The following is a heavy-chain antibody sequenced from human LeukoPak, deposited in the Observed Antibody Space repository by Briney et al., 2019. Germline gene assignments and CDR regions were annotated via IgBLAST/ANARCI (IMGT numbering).Heavy chain of an antibody. V-gene: IGHV4-30-2*01. CDR2: IYHSGST. Sequence: SQTLSLTCAVSGGTISSGGYSWSWIRQPPGKGLEWIGYIYHSGSTYYNPSLKSRVTISVDTSKNQFSLRLSSVTAADTAVYYCARADNYYYGMDVWGQGTTVTVSS. J-gene: IGHJ6*02. CDR1: GGTISSGGYS. CDR3: ARADNYYYGMDV.